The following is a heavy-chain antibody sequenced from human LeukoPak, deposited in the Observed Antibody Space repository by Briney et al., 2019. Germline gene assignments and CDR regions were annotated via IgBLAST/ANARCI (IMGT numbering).Heavy chain of an antibody. J-gene: IGHJ5*02. D-gene: IGHD3-10*01. CDR2: IYYSGST. Sequence: SETLTLTCTVSGGSISSSSYYWGWIRQPPGKGLEWIGSIYYSGSTYYNPSLKSRVTISVDTSKNQFSLKLSSVTAADTAVYYCARDLISVVRGVIRPKNWFDPWGQGTLVTVSS. CDR3: ARDLISVVRGVIRPKNWFDP. V-gene: IGHV4-39*02. CDR1: GGSISSSSYY.